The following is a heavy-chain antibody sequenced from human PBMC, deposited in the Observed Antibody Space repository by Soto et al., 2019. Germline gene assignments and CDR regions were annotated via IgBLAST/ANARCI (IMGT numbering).Heavy chain of an antibody. V-gene: IGHV2-5*02. J-gene: IGHJ4*02. D-gene: IGHD3-10*01. Sequence: QITLKESGPTQVKPTQTLTLTCSFSGFSLNTDGEGVGWVRQPPGEALEWLALIYWDDDERYSSSLKTTLTITKVPAKNQVVLIMTNMDPVDTATYYCAHSRNLITEEAQVGDFDYWGQGTLVTVSS. CDR2: IYWDDDE. CDR3: AHSRNLITEEAQVGDFDY. CDR1: GFSLNTDGEG.